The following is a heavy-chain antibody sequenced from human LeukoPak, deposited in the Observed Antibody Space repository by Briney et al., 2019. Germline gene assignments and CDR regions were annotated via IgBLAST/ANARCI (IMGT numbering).Heavy chain of an antibody. J-gene: IGHJ4*02. V-gene: IGHV3-74*01. D-gene: IGHD6-19*01. CDR3: VGSSGWRGFDY. Sequence: GGSLRLSCAASRFTFSTYWMHWVRQAPGKGLVWVSRINSDGSSTDYADSVKGRFTISRDNAKNTLYLQMNSLRAEDTALYYCVGSSGWRGFDYWGQGTLVTVSS. CDR2: INSDGSST. CDR1: RFTFSTYW.